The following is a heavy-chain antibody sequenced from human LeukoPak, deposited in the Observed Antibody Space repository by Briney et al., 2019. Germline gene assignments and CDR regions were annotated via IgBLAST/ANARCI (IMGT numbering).Heavy chain of an antibody. Sequence: GASVKVSCKASGYTFTGYYMHWVRQAPGQGLEWMGWINPNSGGTNYAQKFQGRVTMTRDTSISTAYMELSRLRSDDTAVYYCARGGGSRDGYTDLDYWGQGTLVTVSS. J-gene: IGHJ4*02. CDR2: INPNSGGT. CDR3: ARGGGSRDGYTDLDY. V-gene: IGHV1-2*02. D-gene: IGHD5-24*01. CDR1: GYTFTGYY.